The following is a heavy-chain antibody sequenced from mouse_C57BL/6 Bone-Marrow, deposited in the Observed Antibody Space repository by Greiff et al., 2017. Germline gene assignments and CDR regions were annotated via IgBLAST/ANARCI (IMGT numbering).Heavy chain of an antibody. CDR2: IHPNSGST. CDR1: GYTFTSYW. Sequence: QVQLQQPGAELVKPGASVKLSCKASGYTFTSYWMHWVKQRPGQGLEWIGMIHPNSGSTNYNAKFTSKATLTVDKSSSTAYMQLSSLTSEDSAVYYCARYYYGSLAWFAYWGQGTLVTVSA. V-gene: IGHV1-64*01. CDR3: ARYYYGSLAWFAY. J-gene: IGHJ3*01. D-gene: IGHD1-1*01.